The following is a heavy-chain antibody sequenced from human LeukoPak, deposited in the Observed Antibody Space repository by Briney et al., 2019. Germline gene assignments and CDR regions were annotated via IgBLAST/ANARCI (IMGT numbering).Heavy chain of an antibody. CDR2: IIPILGIA. CDR3: ARDLPRDSSGWYGPWDY. CDR1: GGTFSSYA. Sequence: SVTVSCKASGGTFSSYAISWVRQAPGQGIEWMGRIIPILGIANYAQKFQGRVTITAAPSTTAAYMELSSLRSEDTAVYYCARDLPRDSSGWYGPWDYWGQGTLVTVSS. V-gene: IGHV1-69*04. J-gene: IGHJ4*02. D-gene: IGHD6-19*01.